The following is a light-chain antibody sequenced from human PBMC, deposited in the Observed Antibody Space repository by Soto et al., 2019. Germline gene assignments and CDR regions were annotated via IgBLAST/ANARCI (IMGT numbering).Light chain of an antibody. V-gene: IGKV3-15*01. CDR3: QQYNNWPPWT. J-gene: IGKJ1*01. CDR1: QCVSSN. CDR2: GAS. Sequence: EIVMTQSPATLSVSPGERATLSCRASQCVSSNLAWYQQKPGQAPRLLIYGASTRAPGIPARFSGSGSGTEFTLTISSLQSEDFAVYYCQQYNNWPPWTFGQGTKVEIK.